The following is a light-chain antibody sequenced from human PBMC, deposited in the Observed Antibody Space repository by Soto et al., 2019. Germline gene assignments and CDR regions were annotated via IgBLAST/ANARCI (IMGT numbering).Light chain of an antibody. CDR2: KAS. J-gene: IGKJ1*01. CDR3: QQYNSYSWK. V-gene: IGKV1-5*03. CDR1: QSISRW. Sequence: SQMTHSPSTLSASLVDRVTITCRVSQSISRWLAWDQQKPGKAPKLLIYKASSLESGVPSRFSGSGSGTEFTLTISSLQPDDFATYYCQQYNSYSWKFGQGDQGGYQ.